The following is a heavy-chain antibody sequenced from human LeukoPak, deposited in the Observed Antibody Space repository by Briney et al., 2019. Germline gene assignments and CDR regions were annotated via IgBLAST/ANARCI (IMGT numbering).Heavy chain of an antibody. D-gene: IGHD4-17*01. CDR1: GFTFSSYS. CDR3: ASLHGDYVF. J-gene: IGHJ4*02. Sequence: GGSLRLSCAASGFTFSSYSMNWVRQAPGKGLEWVSSISSSSSDIYYADSVKGRFTISRDNAKTSLYLQMDSLRVEDTAVYYCASLHGDYVFWGQGTLVTVSS. CDR2: ISSSSSDI. V-gene: IGHV3-21*01.